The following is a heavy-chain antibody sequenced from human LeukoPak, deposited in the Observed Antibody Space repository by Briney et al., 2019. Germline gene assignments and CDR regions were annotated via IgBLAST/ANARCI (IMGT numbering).Heavy chain of an antibody. CDR2: INPSRNT. CDR3: ARRYDFWSGYPPPLDY. CDR1: GGSFSGYY. Sequence: SSETLSLTCAVFGGSFSGYYWNWIRQPPGKGLEWIGQINPSRNTNYNPSLKSRVTISVGTSKKQFSLKLSSVTAADTAVYYCARRYDFWSGYPPPLDYWGQGTLVTVSS. J-gene: IGHJ4*02. V-gene: IGHV4-34*01. D-gene: IGHD3-3*01.